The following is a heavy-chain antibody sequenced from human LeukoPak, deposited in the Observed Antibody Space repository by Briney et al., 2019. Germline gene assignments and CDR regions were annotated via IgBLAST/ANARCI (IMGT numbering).Heavy chain of an antibody. CDR2: IYYSGST. CDR3: ARDRGNGDYRRHYFDY. Sequence: SETLSLTCAVYGGSFSGYYWSWIRQPPGKGLEWIGYIYYSGSTNYNPSLKSRVTISVDTSKNQFSLKLSSVTAADTAVYYCARDRGNGDYRRHYFDYWGQGTLVTVSS. D-gene: IGHD4-17*01. J-gene: IGHJ4*02. CDR1: GGSFSGYY. V-gene: IGHV4-59*01.